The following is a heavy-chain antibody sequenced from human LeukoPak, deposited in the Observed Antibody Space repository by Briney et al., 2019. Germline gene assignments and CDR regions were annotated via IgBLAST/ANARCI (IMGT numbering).Heavy chain of an antibody. D-gene: IGHD2-8*01. CDR2: IDPKSGGT. CDR1: GYTFSGYY. CDR3: ARDSRVSADY. V-gene: IGHV1-2*06. J-gene: IGHJ4*02. Sequence: ASVKVSCKTSGYTFSGYYIHWVRQAPGQGLEWLGRIDPKSGGTSFAHNFQGRVTMTTDTSISTAYMDLSSLRSDDTAVYYCARDSRVSADYWGQGTLVTVSS.